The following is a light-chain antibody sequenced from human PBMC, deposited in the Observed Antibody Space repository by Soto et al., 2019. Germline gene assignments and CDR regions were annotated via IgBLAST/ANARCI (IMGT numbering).Light chain of an antibody. CDR3: ASYTISSTRV. J-gene: IGLJ3*02. V-gene: IGLV2-14*01. CDR1: KSDVGAYNY. Sequence: QSALTQPASVSGSPGQSITISCTGSKSDVGAYNYVSWYQQHPGKAPKLIIYEVNNRPSGVSHRFSGSKSGNTASLTISGLQADDEADYYCASYTISSTRVFGGGTKLTVL. CDR2: EVN.